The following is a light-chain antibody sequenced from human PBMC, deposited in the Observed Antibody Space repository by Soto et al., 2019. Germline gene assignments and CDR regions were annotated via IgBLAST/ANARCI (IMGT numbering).Light chain of an antibody. V-gene: IGKV1-39*01. Sequence: DLQMTQSPSSLSASVGDRVTITCRASQSVSNHLNWYQQKPGKAPKLLIYASSSLQSGVPSRFSGSGSGTDFNLTISSLQPEDFATYYCHQSHSNIQDLTFGGGTKVEIK. J-gene: IGKJ4*01. CDR3: HQSHSNIQDLT. CDR1: QSVSNH. CDR2: ASS.